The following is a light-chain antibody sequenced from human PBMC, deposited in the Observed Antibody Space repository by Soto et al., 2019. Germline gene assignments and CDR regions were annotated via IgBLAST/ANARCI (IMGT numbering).Light chain of an antibody. J-gene: IGKJ1*01. Sequence: DIQMTQSPSSLSASVGDRVTITCRASQSISTHLSWYQQKPGKAPKLLIHAASSLPSGVPSRFSGSGSGTDFTLTITSQQPEDFATYYCHHNLVIPPTFGQGTKVAIK. V-gene: IGKV1-39*01. CDR1: QSISTH. CDR2: AAS. CDR3: HHNLVIPPT.